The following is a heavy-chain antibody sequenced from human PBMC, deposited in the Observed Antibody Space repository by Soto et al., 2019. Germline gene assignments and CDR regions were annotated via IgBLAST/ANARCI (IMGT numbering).Heavy chain of an antibody. V-gene: IGHV3-23*01. Sequence: PGGSLRLSCVGSGFTFSSYAMSWVRQAPGKGLEWVSAITASGGGTFYADSVKGRFTISRDNSKGTLYLQMNSLSADDTAVYYCAPRGIQLWFDSWGQGTLVTVSS. J-gene: IGHJ5*01. CDR3: APRGIQLWFDS. CDR2: ITASGGGT. CDR1: GFTFSSYA. D-gene: IGHD1-1*01.